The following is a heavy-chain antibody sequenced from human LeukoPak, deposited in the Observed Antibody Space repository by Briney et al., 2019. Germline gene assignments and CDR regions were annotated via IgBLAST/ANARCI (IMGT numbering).Heavy chain of an antibody. CDR1: GGTFSSYA. D-gene: IGHD2-15*01. CDR2: IIPIFGTA. CDR3: ARLTSIVVVGPSGYYFDY. J-gene: IGHJ4*02. V-gene: IGHV1-69*13. Sequence: SVKVSCKASGGTFSSYAISWVRQAPGQGLEWRGGIIPIFGTANYAQKFQRRVTITADESTSTAHMELSSLRSEDTAVYYCARLTSIVVVGPSGYYFDYRGQGTLVTVSS.